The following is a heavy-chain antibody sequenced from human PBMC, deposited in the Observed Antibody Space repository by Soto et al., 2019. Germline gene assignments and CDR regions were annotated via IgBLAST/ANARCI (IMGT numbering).Heavy chain of an antibody. CDR1: GYTFTGYY. CDR3: ARVGPLWFGEFNDY. J-gene: IGHJ4*02. D-gene: IGHD3-10*01. CDR2: INPNSGGT. V-gene: IGHV1-2*02. Sequence: ASVKVSCKASGYTFTGYYMHWVRQAPGQGLEWMGWINPNSGGTNYAQKFQGRVTMTRDTSISTAYMELSRLRSDDTAVYYCARVGPLWFGEFNDYWGQGTLVTVSS.